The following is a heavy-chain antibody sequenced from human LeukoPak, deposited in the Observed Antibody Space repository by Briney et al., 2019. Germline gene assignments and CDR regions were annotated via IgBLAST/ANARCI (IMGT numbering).Heavy chain of an antibody. CDR1: GGSISSSIYY. CDR2: IYYSGST. J-gene: IGHJ6*02. Sequence: SETLSLTCTVSGGSISSSIYYWGWIRQPPGKGLEWIGSIYYSGSTYYNPSLKSRVTISVDTSKNQFYLKLSSVTAADTAVYYCARVQYDFWSGYYRDYYYYCGMDVWGQGTTVTVSS. D-gene: IGHD3-3*01. V-gene: IGHV4-39*01. CDR3: ARVQYDFWSGYYRDYYYYCGMDV.